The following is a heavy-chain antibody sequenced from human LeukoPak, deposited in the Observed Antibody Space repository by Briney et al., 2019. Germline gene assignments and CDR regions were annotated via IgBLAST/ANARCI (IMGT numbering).Heavy chain of an antibody. Sequence: SETLSLTCTVSGYSISSGYYWGWIRQPPGKGLEWIGSIYHSGSTYYNPSLKSRVTISVDTSKNQFSLKLSSVTAADTAVYYCARVSKWLRLVDYWGQGTLVTVSS. D-gene: IGHD5-12*01. J-gene: IGHJ4*02. CDR1: GYSISSGYY. V-gene: IGHV4-38-2*02. CDR3: ARVSKWLRLVDY. CDR2: IYHSGST.